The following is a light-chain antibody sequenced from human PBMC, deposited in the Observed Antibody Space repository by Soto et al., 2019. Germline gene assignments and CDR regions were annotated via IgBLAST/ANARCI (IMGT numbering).Light chain of an antibody. Sequence: DIGMTQSPDSLAVSLGERATINCKSSQMVLCRSNNKNYLAWYQQKPGQPPKLLIYWASTRESGVPDRFSGSGSGTDFTLTINSLEPEDFAVYYCQQRNVWPPITFGQGTRLEI. V-gene: IGKV4-1*01. J-gene: IGKJ5*01. CDR1: QMVLCRSNNKNY. CDR3: QQRNVWPPIT. CDR2: WAS.